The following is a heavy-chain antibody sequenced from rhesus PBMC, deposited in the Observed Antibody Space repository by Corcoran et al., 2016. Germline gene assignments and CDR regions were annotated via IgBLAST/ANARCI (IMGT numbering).Heavy chain of an antibody. CDR1: GGSISSNY. CDR3: ASVVYSGSPIFDY. CDR2: VSGSGGRT. D-gene: IGHD6-25*01. J-gene: IGHJ4*01. V-gene: IGHV4-173*01. Sequence: QLQLQESGPGLVKPSETLSLTCAVPGGSISSNYWSWIRQPPGKGLEWIGRVSGSGGRTDYNPSLKSRVTISTAASKNSFSVKLSSVTGADPAVYYCASVVYSGSPIFDYWGQGVLVTVSS.